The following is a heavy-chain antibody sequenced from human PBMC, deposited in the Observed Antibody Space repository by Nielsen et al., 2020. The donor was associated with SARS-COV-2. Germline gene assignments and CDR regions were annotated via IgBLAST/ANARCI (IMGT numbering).Heavy chain of an antibody. Sequence: GESLKISCAASGFTFSSYAMSWVRQAPGKGLEWVANIKQDGSEKYYVDSVKGRFTISRDNAKNSLYLQMNSLRAEDTAVYYCARRIQLWPGGFDYWGQGTLVTVSS. V-gene: IGHV3-7*01. J-gene: IGHJ4*02. D-gene: IGHD5-18*01. CDR2: IKQDGSEK. CDR3: ARRIQLWPGGFDY. CDR1: GFTFSSYA.